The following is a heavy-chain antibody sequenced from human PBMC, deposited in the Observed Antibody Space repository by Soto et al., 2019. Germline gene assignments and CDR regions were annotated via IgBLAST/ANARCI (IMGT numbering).Heavy chain of an antibody. CDR1: GFTFSSYA. CDR3: AKKTYYDILTGRDAFDI. CDR2: ISGSGGST. Sequence: GGSLRLSCAASGFTFSSYAMSWVRQAPGKGLEWVSVISGSGGSTYYADSVKGRFTISRDNSKNTLYLQMNSLRAEDTAVYYCAKKTYYDILTGRDAFDIWGQGTKVTVSS. D-gene: IGHD3-9*01. V-gene: IGHV3-23*01. J-gene: IGHJ3*02.